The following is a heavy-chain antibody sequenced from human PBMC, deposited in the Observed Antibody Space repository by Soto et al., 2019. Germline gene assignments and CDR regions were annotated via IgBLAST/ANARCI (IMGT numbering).Heavy chain of an antibody. CDR1: GGSISSGGYY. CDR2: IYYSGST. V-gene: IGHV4-31*03. CDR3: ARDYFPGDSSGYYTNYYYGMDV. Sequence: SETLSLTCTVSGGSISSGGYYWSWIRQHPGKGLEWIGYIYYSGSTYYNPSLKSRVTISVDTSKNQFSLKLSSVTAADTAVYYCARDYFPGDSSGYYTNYYYGMDVWGQGTTVTVS. J-gene: IGHJ6*02. D-gene: IGHD3-22*01.